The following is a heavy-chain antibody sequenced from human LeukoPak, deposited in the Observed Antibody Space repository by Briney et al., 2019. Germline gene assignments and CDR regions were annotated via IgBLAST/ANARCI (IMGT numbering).Heavy chain of an antibody. CDR1: GFTFSSYG. CDR2: IRYDGSNK. Sequence: PGGSLRLSCAASGFTFSSYGMHWVRQAPGKGLEWVAFIRYDGSNKYYADSVKGRFTISRDNSKNTLYLQMNSLRAEDTAVYYCAKEFYSSSSVDYWGQGTLVTVSS. J-gene: IGHJ4*02. V-gene: IGHV3-30*02. CDR3: AKEFYSSSSVDY. D-gene: IGHD6-6*01.